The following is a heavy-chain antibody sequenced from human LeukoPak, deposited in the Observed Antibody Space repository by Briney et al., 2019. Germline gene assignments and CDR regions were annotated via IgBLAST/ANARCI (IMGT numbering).Heavy chain of an antibody. CDR2: ISSSRST. V-gene: IGHV4-4*07. CDR1: SGSISNYY. Sequence: SETLSLTCTVSSGSISNYYWSWIRQSAGKGLEWIGRISSSRSTNYNPSLKSRVTMSVDTSKNRFSLNLTSVTAADTAVYYCAREVEAAGRGFDPWGQGTLVTVCS. CDR3: AREVEAAGRGFDP. J-gene: IGHJ5*02. D-gene: IGHD6-13*01.